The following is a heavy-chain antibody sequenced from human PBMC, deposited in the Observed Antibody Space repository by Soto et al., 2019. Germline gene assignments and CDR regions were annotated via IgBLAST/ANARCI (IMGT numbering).Heavy chain of an antibody. D-gene: IGHD4-17*01. J-gene: IGHJ5*02. CDR1: GGSVSSSGYY. CDR2: IYYSETA. Sequence: QVQLQESGPGLVKPSQTLSLTCTVSGGSVSSSGYYWSWIRQHPGKGLEWIGYIYYSETAYYNPSLKSRDTMSLDTSKNQSSVKLKYVTAADTAVYDCAREPYGDYGAWVDPWGLGTLVTASS. CDR3: AREPYGDYGAWVDP. V-gene: IGHV4-31*03.